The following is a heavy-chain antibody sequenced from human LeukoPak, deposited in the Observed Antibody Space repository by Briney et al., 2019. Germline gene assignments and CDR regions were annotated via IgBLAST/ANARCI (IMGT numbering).Heavy chain of an antibody. CDR3: AGRRANTCNFCFVY. D-gene: IGHD1-1*01. CDR1: GFTVTSNF. V-gene: IGHV3-66*02. J-gene: IGHJ4*02. CDR2: IYDRGDT. Sequence: GGSLRLSCAVSGFTVTSNFMSWVRQAPGKGLEWVSVIYDRGDTYYADSVKGRFTVSRDTSKNKLYLQLNNLGAEDTAVYYCAGRRANTCNFCFVYWGQGTLVTVSS.